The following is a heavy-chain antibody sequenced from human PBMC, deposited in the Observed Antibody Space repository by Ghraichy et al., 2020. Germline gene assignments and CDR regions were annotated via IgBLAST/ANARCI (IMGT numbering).Heavy chain of an antibody. D-gene: IGHD5-12*01. CDR1: GFNFGDFA. V-gene: IGHV3-23*01. CDR3: AGYSGWNPSSYFFKS. CDR2: SIARSGSA. J-gene: IGHJ5*02. Sequence: GGSLRLSCAMSGFNFGDFAVGWVRQAPGKGLEWVSSIARSGSADYTDSVEGRFTTSCDNSKNILYLHMSSVRAEDTTTYYCAGYSGWNPSSYFFKSWGQGTLVTVSS.